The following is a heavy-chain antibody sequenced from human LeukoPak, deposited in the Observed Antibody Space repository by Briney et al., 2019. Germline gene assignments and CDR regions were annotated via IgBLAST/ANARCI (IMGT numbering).Heavy chain of an antibody. CDR3: ARQGAAGKYYYMDV. V-gene: IGHV5-51*01. Sequence: ESLKISCKGSGYSFTSYWIGWVRQMPGQGLEWMGIIYPDDSNTIYGPSFQGQVTISADKSINTAYLEWSSLKASDTAIYYCARQGAAGKYYYMDVWGKGTTVTVSS. CDR1: GYSFTSYW. CDR2: IYPDDSNT. D-gene: IGHD6-13*01. J-gene: IGHJ6*03.